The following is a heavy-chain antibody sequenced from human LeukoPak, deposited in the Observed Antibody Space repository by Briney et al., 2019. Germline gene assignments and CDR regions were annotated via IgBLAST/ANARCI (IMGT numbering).Heavy chain of an antibody. J-gene: IGHJ4*02. CDR1: GLTFSTYA. D-gene: IGHD6-6*01. Sequence: LPGGPLRLSCAASGLTFSTYAMSWVRQAPGEGLEWVSAISGRAGSTYCADSVKGRFTISRDNSKNTLFLQMNSLRAEDTAVYYCAKGGPYSSSPDFDYWGQGSLVTVSS. CDR3: AKGGPYSSSPDFDY. CDR2: ISGRAGST. V-gene: IGHV3-23*01.